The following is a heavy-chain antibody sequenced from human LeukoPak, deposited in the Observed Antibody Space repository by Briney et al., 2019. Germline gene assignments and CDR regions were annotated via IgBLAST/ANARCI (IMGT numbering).Heavy chain of an antibody. V-gene: IGHV3-33*06. CDR3: AKGLKTAVGPYKGYHYYMDV. D-gene: IGHD5-18*01. Sequence: GGSLRLSCAASGFGFNYYGMHWVRQAPGKGLDWVAVMDYDGSNQHYADSVKGRFTISRDNSKNTLYLQMNSLRAEDTAVYYCAKGLKTAVGPYKGYHYYMDVWGEGTTVTVSS. CDR1: GFGFNYYG. CDR2: MDYDGSNQ. J-gene: IGHJ6*03.